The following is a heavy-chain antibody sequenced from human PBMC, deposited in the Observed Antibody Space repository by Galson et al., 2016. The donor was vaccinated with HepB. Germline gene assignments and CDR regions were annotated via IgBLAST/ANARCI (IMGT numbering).Heavy chain of an antibody. V-gene: IGHV3-53*01. CDR2: IFSGGST. Sequence: SLRLSCAASDFTVNSHYLTWVRQAPGKGLEWVSIIFSGGSTFYADSVKGRFTISRDDSKNTLYLQMDSLRDEDTAVYFCARASISHFDFWGQGILATVSS. CDR1: DFTVNSHY. CDR3: ARASISHFDF. J-gene: IGHJ4*02.